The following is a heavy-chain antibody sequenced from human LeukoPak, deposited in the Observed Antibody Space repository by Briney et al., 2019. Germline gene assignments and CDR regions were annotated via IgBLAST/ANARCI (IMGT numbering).Heavy chain of an antibody. J-gene: IGHJ4*02. CDR1: GFTFSSHW. V-gene: IGHV3-7*01. D-gene: IGHD5-18*01. Sequence: PGGSLRLSCAASGFTFSSHWMSWVRQAPGKGLEWVANIKQDGSEKYYVDSVKGRFTISRDNAKNSLYLQMNSLRAEDTAVYYCARALRGSSYGYYFDYWGQGTLVTVSS. CDR2: IKQDGSEK. CDR3: ARALRGSSYGYYFDY.